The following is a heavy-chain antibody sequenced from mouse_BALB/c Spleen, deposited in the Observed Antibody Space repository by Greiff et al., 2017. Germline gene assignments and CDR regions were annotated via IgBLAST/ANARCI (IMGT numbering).Heavy chain of an antibody. CDR1: GYTFTDYN. CDR3: VYGNCGAFFDY. Sequence: EVQLQQSGPELVKPGASVKISCKASGYTFTDYNMHWVKQSHGKSLEWIGYIYPYNGGTGYNQKFKSKATLTVDNSSSTAYMELRSLTSEDSAVYYCVYGNCGAFFDYWGQGTTLTVSS. J-gene: IGHJ2*01. D-gene: IGHD2-1*01. V-gene: IGHV1S29*02. CDR2: IYPYNGGT.